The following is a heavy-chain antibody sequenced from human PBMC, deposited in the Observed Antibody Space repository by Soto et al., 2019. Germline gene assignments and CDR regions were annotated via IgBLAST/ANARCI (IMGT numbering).Heavy chain of an antibody. CDR2: IYYSGST. V-gene: IGHV4-59*01. CDR3: ARTYNWNYNYYYYGMDV. J-gene: IGHJ6*02. D-gene: IGHD1-7*01. CDR1: GGSISSYY. Sequence: ASETLSLTCTVSGGSISSYYWSWIRQPPGKGLEWIGYIYYSGSTNYNPSLKSRVTISVDTSKNQFSLKLSSVTAADTAVYYCARTYNWNYNYYYYGMDVWGQGTTVTV.